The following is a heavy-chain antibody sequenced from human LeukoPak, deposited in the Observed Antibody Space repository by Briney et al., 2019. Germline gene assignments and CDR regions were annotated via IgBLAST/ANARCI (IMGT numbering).Heavy chain of an antibody. J-gene: IGHJ4*02. CDR3: AKVTTYYYGSGSYFDY. Sequence: GRSLRLSCAASGFTFDDYAMHWVRHAPGKGLEWVSGISWNSGSIGYADSVKGRFTISRDNAKNSLYLQMNSLRAEDTALYYCAKVTTYYYGSGSYFDYWGQGTLVTVSS. CDR1: GFTFDDYA. CDR2: ISWNSGSI. D-gene: IGHD3-10*01. V-gene: IGHV3-9*01.